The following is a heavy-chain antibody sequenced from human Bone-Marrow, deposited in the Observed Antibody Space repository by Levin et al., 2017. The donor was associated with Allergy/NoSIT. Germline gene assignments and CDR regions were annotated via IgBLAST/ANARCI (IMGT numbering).Heavy chain of an antibody. CDR3: ARGIVTTVKHYFES. Sequence: GSLRLSCTVSGGSVGRGSYSWGWIRQPPGKGLEWIGDFSYTGRTTYNPSFESRVTISVDTSKNLFSLKVTSVTPADMAVYYCARGIVTTVKHYFESWGQGKLVTVS. J-gene: IGHJ4*02. CDR1: GGSVGRGSYS. CDR2: FSYTGRT. V-gene: IGHV4-61*01. D-gene: IGHD4-17*01.